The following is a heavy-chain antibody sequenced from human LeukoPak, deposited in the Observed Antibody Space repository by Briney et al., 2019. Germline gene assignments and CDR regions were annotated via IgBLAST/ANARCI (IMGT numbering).Heavy chain of an antibody. J-gene: IGHJ4*02. CDR2: ISYDGSNK. CDR1: GFTFSSYG. Sequence: PGGSLRLSCAASGFTFSSYGMHWVRQAPGKGLEWVAVISYDGSNKYYADSVKGRFTISRDNSKNTLYLQMNSLRAEDTAVYYCAKPLWLGGFDYRGQGTLVTVSS. D-gene: IGHD3-10*01. CDR3: AKPLWLGGFDY. V-gene: IGHV3-30*18.